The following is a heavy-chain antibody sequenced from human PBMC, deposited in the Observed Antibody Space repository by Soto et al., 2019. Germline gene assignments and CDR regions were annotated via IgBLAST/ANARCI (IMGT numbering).Heavy chain of an antibody. CDR2: ISWNSGSI. CDR1: GFTFDDYA. D-gene: IGHD6-13*01. J-gene: IGHJ4*02. CDR3: AKGKDTHEYSSSWYYFDY. V-gene: IGHV3-9*01. Sequence: PGGSLRLSCAASGFTFDDYAMHWVRQAPGKGLEWVSGISWNSGSIGYADSVKGRFTISRDNAKNSLYLQMNSLRAEDTALYYCAKGKDTHEYSSSWYYFDYWGQGTLVTVSS.